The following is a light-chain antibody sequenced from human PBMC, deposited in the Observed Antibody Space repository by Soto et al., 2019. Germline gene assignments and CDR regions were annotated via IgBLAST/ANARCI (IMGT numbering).Light chain of an antibody. CDR2: AAS. CDR3: QQYYSYPWT. J-gene: IGKJ1*01. Sequence: AIRMTQSPSSFSSSTGDRATITCRASQGISSYLAWYQQKPAKAPKLLLYAASTLQSGVPSRFSGSGSGTDFTLTISCLQSEDFATYYCQQYYSYPWTFGQGTKVEIK. CDR1: QGISSY. V-gene: IGKV1-8*01.